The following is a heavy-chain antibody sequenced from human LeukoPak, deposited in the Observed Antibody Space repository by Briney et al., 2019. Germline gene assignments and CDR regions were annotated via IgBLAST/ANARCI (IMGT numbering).Heavy chain of an antibody. Sequence: GASVKVSCKVSGYTLPELYMHWVRQAPGKGGEGMGVFDFYDGETIYAQKFQGRVTMTEDTSTDTTYMELSSLSSEDTAMAYCATDLGSGHSVYFDYWGQGTLVTVSS. CDR1: GYTLPELY. CDR2: FDFYDGET. J-gene: IGHJ4*02. CDR3: ATDLGSGHSVYFDY. D-gene: IGHD4-23*01. V-gene: IGHV1-24*01.